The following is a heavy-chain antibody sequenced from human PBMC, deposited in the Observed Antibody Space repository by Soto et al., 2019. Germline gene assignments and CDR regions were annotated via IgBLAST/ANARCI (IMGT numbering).Heavy chain of an antibody. J-gene: IGHJ5*02. CDR3: AGGYYGSGSYYWFDP. D-gene: IGHD3-10*01. CDR2: IIPIFGTA. Sequence: ASVKVSCKASGGTFSSYAISWVRQAPGQGLEWMGGIIPIFGTANYAQKFQGRVTITADESTSTAYMELSSLRSEDTAVYYCAGGYYGSGSYYWFDPWGKGPLVTVSS. CDR1: GGTFSSYA. V-gene: IGHV1-69*13.